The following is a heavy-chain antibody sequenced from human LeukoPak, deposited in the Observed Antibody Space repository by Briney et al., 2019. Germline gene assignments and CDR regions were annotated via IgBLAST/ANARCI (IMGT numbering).Heavy chain of an antibody. CDR3: ARGEGYYYDSSGYLDY. J-gene: IGHJ4*02. Sequence: GGSLRLSCAASGFTFSSYSTNWVRQAPGKGLEWVSSISSSSSYIYYADSVKGRFTISRDNAKNSLYLQMNSLRAEDTAVYYCARGEGYYYDSSGYLDYWGQGTLVTVSS. CDR1: GFTFSSYS. V-gene: IGHV3-21*01. CDR2: ISSSSSYI. D-gene: IGHD3-22*01.